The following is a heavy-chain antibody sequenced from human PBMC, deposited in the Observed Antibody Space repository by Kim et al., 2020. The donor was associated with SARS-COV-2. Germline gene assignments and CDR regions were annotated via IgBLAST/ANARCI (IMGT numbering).Heavy chain of an antibody. Sequence: DSVKGRFTISRDNSKNTLYLQMNSLRAEDTAVYYCAKARVVVAATYAFDIWGQGTMVTVSS. D-gene: IGHD2-15*01. J-gene: IGHJ3*02. V-gene: IGHV3-23*01. CDR3: AKARVVVAATYAFDI.